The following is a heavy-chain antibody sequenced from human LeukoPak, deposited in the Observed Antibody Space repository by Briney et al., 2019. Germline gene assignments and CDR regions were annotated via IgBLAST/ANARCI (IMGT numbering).Heavy chain of an antibody. Sequence: GESLKISFKGSGYSFSTYWIGWVRQMPGKGLEWMGLIYPDDSGTRYSPSFQGQVTISADKSSSTAYLQWSGLKASDTAVYYCVRSAARCGGDCYFFDYWGQGTLVTVPS. CDR2: IYPDDSGT. V-gene: IGHV5-51*01. D-gene: IGHD2-21*02. J-gene: IGHJ4*02. CDR3: VRSAARCGGDCYFFDY. CDR1: GYSFSTYW.